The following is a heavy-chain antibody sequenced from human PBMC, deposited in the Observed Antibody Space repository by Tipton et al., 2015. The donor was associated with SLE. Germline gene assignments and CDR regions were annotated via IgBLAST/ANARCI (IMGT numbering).Heavy chain of an antibody. V-gene: IGHV5-51*01. CDR2: VYPGDSDT. Sequence: QSGPEVKKPGESLKISCKGSGYTFTSYWVAWVRQMPGKGLEWMGIVYPGDSDTRYSPSFQGQVTISADKSISTAYLQWSSLKASDTAMYYCARHTVTFSYYYMDVWGKGTTVTVSS. D-gene: IGHD4-11*01. J-gene: IGHJ6*03. CDR3: ARHTVTFSYYYMDV. CDR1: GYTFTSYW.